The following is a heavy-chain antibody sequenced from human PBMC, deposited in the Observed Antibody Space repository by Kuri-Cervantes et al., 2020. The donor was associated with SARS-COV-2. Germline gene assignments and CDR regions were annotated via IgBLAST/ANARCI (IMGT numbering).Heavy chain of an antibody. CDR1: GFTVSGNY. V-gene: IGHV3-53*01. CDR2: IYTGDKT. D-gene: IGHD3-16*01. J-gene: IGHJ4*02. Sequence: GGSLRLSCAASGFTVSGNYMSWVRQAPEKGLGWLSVIYTGDKTYYADSVKGRFTISRDNSKNTVYLQMNSLRAEDTAVYYCARDLGGVSGPFDYWGQGTLVTVSS. CDR3: ARDLGGVSGPFDY.